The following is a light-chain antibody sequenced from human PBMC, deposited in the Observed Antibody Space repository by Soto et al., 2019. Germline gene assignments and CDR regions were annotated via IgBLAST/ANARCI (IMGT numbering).Light chain of an antibody. CDR3: AAWDDSLRGVV. CDR1: SSNIGSNY. V-gene: IGLV1-47*01. Sequence: QSVLTQPPSASGTPGQRVIISCSGSSSNIGSNYVYWYQQLPGTAPKLLIYRNNQRPSGVPDRFSGSKSGPSASLAINGLRSEDEAGYYCAAWDDSLRGVVFGGGTKLTVL. CDR2: RNN. J-gene: IGLJ3*02.